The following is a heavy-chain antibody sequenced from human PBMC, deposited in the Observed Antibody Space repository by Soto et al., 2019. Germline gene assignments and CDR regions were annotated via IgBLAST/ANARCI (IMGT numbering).Heavy chain of an antibody. Sequence: SETLSLTCTVSGGSISSSSYYWGWIRQPPGKGLEWIGSIYYSGSTYYNPSLKSRVTISVDTSKNQFSLKRSSVTAADTAVYYCATSRPYYYYMDVWGKGTTVTVSS. CDR2: IYYSGST. J-gene: IGHJ6*03. CDR1: GGSISSSSYY. V-gene: IGHV4-39*01. CDR3: ATSRPYYYYMDV. D-gene: IGHD6-13*01.